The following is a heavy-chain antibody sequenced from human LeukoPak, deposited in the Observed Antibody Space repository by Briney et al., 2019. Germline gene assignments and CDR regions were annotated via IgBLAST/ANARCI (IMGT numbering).Heavy chain of an antibody. CDR3: ARDSSSWYSGPFDI. Sequence: SQTLSLTCTVSGGSISSGSYYWSWIRQPAGKGLDWIGRIYTTGSTNYNPSLKSRVTISVDTSKNQFSLKLSSVTAADTAVYYCARDSSSWYSGPFDIWGQGTMVTVSS. CDR1: GGSISSGSYY. J-gene: IGHJ3*02. V-gene: IGHV4-61*02. D-gene: IGHD6-13*01. CDR2: IYTTGST.